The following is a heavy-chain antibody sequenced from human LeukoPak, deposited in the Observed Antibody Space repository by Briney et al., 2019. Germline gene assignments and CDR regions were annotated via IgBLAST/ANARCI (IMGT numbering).Heavy chain of an antibody. CDR3: AKEHFLRYSYGYDY. J-gene: IGHJ4*02. D-gene: IGHD5-18*01. Sequence: PGGSLRLSCAASGFTFSSYAMSWVRQAPGKGLEWVSAISGSGGSTYYADPVKGRFTISRDNSKNTLYLQMNSLRAEDTAVYYCAKEHFLRYSYGYDYWGQGTRVTVSS. V-gene: IGHV3-23*01. CDR2: ISGSGGST. CDR1: GFTFSSYA.